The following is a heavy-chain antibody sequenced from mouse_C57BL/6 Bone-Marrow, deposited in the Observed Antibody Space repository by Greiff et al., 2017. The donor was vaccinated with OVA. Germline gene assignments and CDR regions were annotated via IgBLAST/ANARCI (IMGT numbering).Heavy chain of an antibody. J-gene: IGHJ4*01. CDR1: GFTFSSYA. D-gene: IGHD2-3*01. CDR2: ISDGGSYT. V-gene: IGHV5-4*01. CDR3: ARWLLPMDY. Sequence: EVQLVESGGGLVKPGGSLKLSCAASGFTFSSYAMSWVRQTPEKRLEWVATISDGGSYTYYPATVKGRFTISRDNAKNNLYLQMSHLKSEDTAMYYCARWLLPMDYWGQGTSVTVSS.